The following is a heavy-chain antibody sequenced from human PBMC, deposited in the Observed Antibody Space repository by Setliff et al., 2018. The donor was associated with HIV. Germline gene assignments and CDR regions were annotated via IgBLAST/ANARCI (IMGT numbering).Heavy chain of an antibody. D-gene: IGHD2-8*01. CDR2: INHSESA. V-gene: IGHV4-34*01. J-gene: IGHJ5*02. CDR1: GGSFTDYV. CDR3: ARSYNGVSYT. Sequence: SETLSLTCAVYGGSFTDYVWPWIRKSPGKGLEWSGEINHSESANYNPSLKSLVTISIDTSKTQFSLGLRSVTGADTAVYYCARSYNGVSYTWGQGVLVTV.